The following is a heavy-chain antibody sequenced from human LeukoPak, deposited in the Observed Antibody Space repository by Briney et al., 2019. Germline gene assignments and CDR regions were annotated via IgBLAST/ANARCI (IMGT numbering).Heavy chain of an antibody. V-gene: IGHV4-59*01. D-gene: IGHD5-24*01. CDR2: IYYSGST. CDR1: GGSISSYY. CDR3: ARGEMATNPDLYYFDY. J-gene: IGHJ4*02. Sequence: PSETLSLTCTVSGGSISSYYWSWIRQPPGKGLEWIGYIYYSGSTNYNPSLKSRVTISADTSKNQFSLKLSSVTAADTAVYYCARGEMATNPDLYYFDYWGQGALVTVSS.